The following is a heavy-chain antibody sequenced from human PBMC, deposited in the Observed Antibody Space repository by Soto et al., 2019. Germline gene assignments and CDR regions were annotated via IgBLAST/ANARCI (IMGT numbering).Heavy chain of an antibody. D-gene: IGHD3-22*01. V-gene: IGHV4-4*02. CDR3: ARDRTYYCDSSGYYYRFDY. CDR2: IHHSGST. J-gene: IGHJ4*02. Sequence: QVQLQESGPGLVKPSGTLSLNCAVSGGSISSNYWWSWVRQPPGKGLEWIGEIHHSGSTNYNPSLKRRVTMSVDKPKNQFSLRVTSVTAAVTAVYYCARDRTYYCDSSGYYYRFDYWGQGTLVTVSS. CDR1: GGSISSNYW.